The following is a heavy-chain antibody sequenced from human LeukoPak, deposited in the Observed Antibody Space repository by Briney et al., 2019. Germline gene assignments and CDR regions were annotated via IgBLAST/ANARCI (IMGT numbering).Heavy chain of an antibody. CDR1: GGTFSSYA. CDR2: IIPILGIA. V-gene: IGHV1-69*04. J-gene: IGHJ4*02. CDR3: AIMHRYYDGSGYWVQ. Sequence: VASVKVSCKASGGTFSSYAISWVRQAPGQGLEWMGRIIPILGIANYAQKFQGRVTITADKSTSTAYMELSSLRSEDTAVYYCAIMHRYYDGSGYWVQWGQGTLVTVSS. D-gene: IGHD3-22*01.